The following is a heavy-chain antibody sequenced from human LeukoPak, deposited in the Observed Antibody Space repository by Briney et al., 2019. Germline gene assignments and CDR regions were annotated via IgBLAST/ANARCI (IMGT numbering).Heavy chain of an antibody. CDR2: IYHSGST. CDR3: ARAAYSSGWSLDY. J-gene: IGHJ4*02. CDR1: GYSISSGYY. Sequence: SETLSLTCTVSGYSISSGYYWGWIRQPPGKGLEWIGSIYHSGSTYYNPSLKSRVTISVDTSKNQFSLKLSSVTAADTAVYYCARAAYSSGWSLDYWGQGTLVTVSS. V-gene: IGHV4-38-2*02. D-gene: IGHD6-19*01.